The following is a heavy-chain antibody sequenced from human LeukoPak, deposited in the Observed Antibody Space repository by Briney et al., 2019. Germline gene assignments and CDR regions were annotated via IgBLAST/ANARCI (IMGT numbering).Heavy chain of an antibody. V-gene: IGHV4-34*11. D-gene: IGHD5-18*01. CDR3: VRDTGYSIDY. Sequence: SETLSLTCAVYGGSFSGYYWSWIRQPPGKGLEWIGSIYYSGSTNYNPSLKSRVTLSVDTSRNQFSLKLSSVSAADTAVYYCVRDTGYSIDYWGQGTLVTVSS. CDR2: IYYSGST. CDR1: GGSFSGYY. J-gene: IGHJ4*02.